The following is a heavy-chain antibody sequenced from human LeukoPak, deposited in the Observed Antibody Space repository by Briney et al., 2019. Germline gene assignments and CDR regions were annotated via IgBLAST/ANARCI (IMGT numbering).Heavy chain of an antibody. CDR3: ARGPPSGRYYYDSSGYYYEIPSYFDY. CDR2: IYHSGST. CDR1: GGSFSGYY. V-gene: IGHV4-34*01. Sequence: PSETLSLTCAVYGGSFSGYYWSWIRQPPGKGLEWIGYIYHSGSTYYNPSLKSRVTISVDRSKNQFSLKLSSVTAADTAVYYCARGPPSGRYYYDSSGYYYEIPSYFDYWGQGTLVTVSS. D-gene: IGHD3-22*01. J-gene: IGHJ4*02.